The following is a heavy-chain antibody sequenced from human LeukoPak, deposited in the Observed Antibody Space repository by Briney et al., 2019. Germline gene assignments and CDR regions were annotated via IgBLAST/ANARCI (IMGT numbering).Heavy chain of an antibody. V-gene: IGHV3-23*01. CDR3: AKDPMTTVTTVDSD. CDR1: GFTFSSYD. J-gene: IGHJ4*02. Sequence: GGSLRLSCAASGFTFSSYDMSWVRQAPGKGLEWVSSISGSDGSTYYADSVKGRFTISRDNSKNTLYLQMNSLRAEDTAVYYCAKDPMTTVTTVDSDWGQGTLVTVSS. D-gene: IGHD4-17*01. CDR2: ISGSDGST.